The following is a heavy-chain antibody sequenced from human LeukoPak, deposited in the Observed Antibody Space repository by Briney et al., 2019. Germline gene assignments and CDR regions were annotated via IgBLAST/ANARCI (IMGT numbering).Heavy chain of an antibody. Sequence: GGSLRLSCAASGFTFSSYSMNWVRQAPGKGLEWVSSISSSSSYIYYADSVKGRFTISRDNAKNSLYLQMNSLRAEDTAVHYCARDPRAYYYGSGSYEPSDYWGQGTLVTVSS. CDR3: ARDPRAYYYGSGSYEPSDY. D-gene: IGHD3-10*01. CDR1: GFTFSSYS. J-gene: IGHJ4*02. CDR2: ISSSSSYI. V-gene: IGHV3-21*01.